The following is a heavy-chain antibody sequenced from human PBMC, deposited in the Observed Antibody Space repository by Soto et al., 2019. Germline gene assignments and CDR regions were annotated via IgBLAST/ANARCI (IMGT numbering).Heavy chain of an antibody. V-gene: IGHV1-69*13. CDR1: GGTFTNYA. J-gene: IGHJ6*02. Sequence: GASVKVSCKASGGTFTNYAFSWVRQAPGQGLEWLGGIIPIFGTADYAQKFQGRVTITADEPTSTVHMELSSLRSDDTAVYYCGGWLKEGGIGGIYYYGMDVWGQGTTVTVSS. CDR3: GGWLKEGGIGGIYYYGMDV. D-gene: IGHD1-1*01. CDR2: IIPIFGTA.